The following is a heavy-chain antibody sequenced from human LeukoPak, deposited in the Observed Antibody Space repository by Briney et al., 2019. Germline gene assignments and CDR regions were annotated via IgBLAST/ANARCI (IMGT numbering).Heavy chain of an antibody. CDR2: INPSGGST. CDR3: AREWSISDWCSSTSCSGANWFDP. D-gene: IGHD2-2*01. CDR1: GYTFTSYY. J-gene: IGHJ5*02. Sequence: ASVKVSCKASGYTFTSYYMHWVRQAPGQGLEWMGIINPSGGSTSYAQKFQGRVTMTRDTSTSTVYMELSSLRSEDMAVYYCAREWSISDWCSSTSCSGANWFDPWGQGTLVTVSS. V-gene: IGHV1-46*01.